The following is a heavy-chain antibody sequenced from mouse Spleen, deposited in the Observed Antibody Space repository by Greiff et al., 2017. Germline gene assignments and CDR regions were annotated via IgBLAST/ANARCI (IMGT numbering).Heavy chain of an antibody. CDR2: ISSGGGNT. D-gene: IGHD1-1*01. J-gene: IGHJ4*01. Sequence: EVQRVESGGGLVKLGGSLKLSCAASGFTFSSYAMSWVRQTPEKRLEWVATISSGGGNTYYPDSVKGRFTISRDNAKNTLYLQMSSLKSEDTAMYYCAKGGTYYGSSHYAMDYWGQGTSVTVSS. CDR3: AKGGTYYGSSHYAMDY. CDR1: GFTFSSYA. V-gene: IGHV5-9-3*01.